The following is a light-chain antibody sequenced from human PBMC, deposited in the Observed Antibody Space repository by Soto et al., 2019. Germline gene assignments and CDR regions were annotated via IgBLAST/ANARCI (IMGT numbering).Light chain of an antibody. J-gene: IGKJ1*01. Sequence: DIVMTQSPDSLTVSLGERATINCKSSQSILYNSNNKNYLTWYQQKPGQPPKLLIYWASTRASGVPDRFSGSGSGTDFTLTISNLQAEDVAVYYCHQYYTTPWTFGQGTKVEIK. V-gene: IGKV4-1*01. CDR3: HQYYTTPWT. CDR1: QSILYNSNNKNY. CDR2: WAS.